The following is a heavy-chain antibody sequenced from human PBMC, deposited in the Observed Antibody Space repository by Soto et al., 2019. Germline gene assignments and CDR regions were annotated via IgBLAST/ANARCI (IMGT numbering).Heavy chain of an antibody. D-gene: IGHD6-19*01. J-gene: IGHJ6*02. CDR1: GFTFSSYG. CDR3: ARVAVAGSDYGMDV. Sequence: QVQLVESGGGVVQPGRSLRLSCAASGFTFSSYGMHWVRQAPGKGLEWVAVIWYDGSNKYYADSVKDRFTISRDNSKNTLYMQMNSLRAEDTAVYYCARVAVAGSDYGMDVWGQGTTVTVSS. CDR2: IWYDGSNK. V-gene: IGHV3-33*01.